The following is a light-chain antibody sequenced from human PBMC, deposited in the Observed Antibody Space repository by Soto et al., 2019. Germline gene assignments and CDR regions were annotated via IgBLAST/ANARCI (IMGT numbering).Light chain of an antibody. V-gene: IGKV1-5*03. Sequence: IHETQSPSPLSGSVRDLVTNTCRASQTISSWLAWYQQQPGKAPKLLIYKASTLKSGVPSRFSGSGSGTEFTLTISSLQPDDFATYYCQHYNSYSEAFGQGTKVDIK. CDR3: QHYNSYSEA. CDR1: QTISSW. CDR2: KAS. J-gene: IGKJ1*01.